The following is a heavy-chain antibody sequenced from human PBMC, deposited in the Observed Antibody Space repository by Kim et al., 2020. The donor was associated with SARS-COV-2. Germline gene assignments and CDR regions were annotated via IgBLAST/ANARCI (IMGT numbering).Heavy chain of an antibody. V-gene: IGHV4-39*07. J-gene: IGHJ4*02. CDR3: ARGGTAMVRSYFDY. D-gene: IGHD5-18*01. Sequence: PSRTSRVTISVDTSKNQFSLTLSSVTAADTAVYYCARGGTAMVRSYFDYWGQGTLVTVSS.